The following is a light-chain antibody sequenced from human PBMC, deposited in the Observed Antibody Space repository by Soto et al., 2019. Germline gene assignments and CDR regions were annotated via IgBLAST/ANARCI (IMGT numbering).Light chain of an antibody. Sequence: QSALTQPASVSGSPGQSITISCTGTSSDVGGYNYVSWYQQHPGTAPKLMIYDVTNRPSGVSNRFSGSKSGNTASLTISGLQAEDEADYYCSSYTSSSVVFGGGTKLTV. J-gene: IGLJ2*01. CDR3: SSYTSSSVV. CDR1: SSDVGGYNY. CDR2: DVT. V-gene: IGLV2-14*01.